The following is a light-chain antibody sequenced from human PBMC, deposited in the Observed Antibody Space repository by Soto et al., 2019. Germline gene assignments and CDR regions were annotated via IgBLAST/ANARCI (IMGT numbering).Light chain of an antibody. J-gene: IGKJ1*01. Sequence: ENVLTQSPGTLSLSPGERATLSCRASESVSSIYVAWYQQKPGQAPRLLIYGASSRATGIPDRFSGSGSGTDFTLTISRLEPEDFAVYYCQQYGSSPPTFGQGTKVDIK. V-gene: IGKV3-20*01. CDR3: QQYGSSPPT. CDR2: GAS. CDR1: ESVSSIY.